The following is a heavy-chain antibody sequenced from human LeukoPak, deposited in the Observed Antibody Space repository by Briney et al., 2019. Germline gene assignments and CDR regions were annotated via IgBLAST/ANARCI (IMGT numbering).Heavy chain of an antibody. CDR1: GGSISSYF. J-gene: IGHJ5*02. V-gene: IGHV4-4*07. CDR3: ARLSAAAGTGKWFDP. Sequence: KPSETLSLTCTVSGGSISSYFWSWIRQPAGKGLEWIGRIYTSGSTDYNPSLKSRVTLSVDTSKNQFSLKLSSVTAADTAVYYCARLSAAAGTGKWFDPWGQGTLVTVSS. CDR2: IYTSGST. D-gene: IGHD6-13*01.